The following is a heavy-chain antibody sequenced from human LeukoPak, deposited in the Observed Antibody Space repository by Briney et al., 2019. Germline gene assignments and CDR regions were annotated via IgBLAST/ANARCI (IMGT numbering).Heavy chain of an antibody. CDR2: IRSKAYSGTT. V-gene: IGHV3-49*04. D-gene: IGHD3-22*01. Sequence: GGSLRLSCTASGFTFGDYAMSWVRQAPGKGLEWVGFIRSKAYSGTTEYAASVKGRFTISRDDSKSIAYLQMNSLKTEDTAVYYCTRGVDSSGYYYVDYFDYWGQGTLVTVSS. CDR1: GFTFGDYA. CDR3: TRGVDSSGYYYVDYFDY. J-gene: IGHJ4*02.